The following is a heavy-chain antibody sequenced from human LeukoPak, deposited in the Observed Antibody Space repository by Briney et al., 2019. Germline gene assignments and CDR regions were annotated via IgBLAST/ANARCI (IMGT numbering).Heavy chain of an antibody. J-gene: IGHJ2*01. CDR3: ARAQVGASDWYFDL. V-gene: IGHV4-59*01. Sequence: SETLSLTCTVSGGSISSYYWNWIRQPPGKGVEWIGNIYNSGSTDYNPSLKSRVTDYNPSLKSRVTISVDTSRNQFSLKLSSVTAADTAVYYCARAQVGASDWYFDLWGRGTLVTASS. CDR2: IYNSGST. CDR1: GGSISSYY. D-gene: IGHD1-26*01.